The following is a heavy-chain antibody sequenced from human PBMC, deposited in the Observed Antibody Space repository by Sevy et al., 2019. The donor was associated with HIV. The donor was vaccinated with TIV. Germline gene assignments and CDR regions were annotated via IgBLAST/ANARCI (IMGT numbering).Heavy chain of an antibody. CDR1: GYTFTSYD. Sequence: ASVKVSCKASGYTFTSYDINWVRQATGQGLEWMGWMNPNSGNTGYAQKFQGRVTMTRNTSISTAYMGLSSLRSEDTAVYYCARGRRGGHKPFRYCSSTSCYYDVWFDPWGQGTLVTVSS. D-gene: IGHD2-2*01. V-gene: IGHV1-8*01. CDR2: MNPNSGNT. CDR3: ARGRRGGHKPFRYCSSTSCYYDVWFDP. J-gene: IGHJ5*02.